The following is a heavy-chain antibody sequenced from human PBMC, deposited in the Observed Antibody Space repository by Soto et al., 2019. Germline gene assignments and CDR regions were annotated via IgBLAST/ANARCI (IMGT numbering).Heavy chain of an antibody. CDR3: ARLRSLPSTIKFGNGFDY. Sequence: ESQKISCTASGYNFNNNWIGLVRQTHGKGLEWMGRIESSDSYIDYSPSFKGHVTISSDKSIKTVYLQWSSLKASDTAMYYCARLRSLPSTIKFGNGFDYWGQGALVTVSS. D-gene: IGHD1-1*01. CDR2: IESSDSYI. CDR1: GYNFNNNW. V-gene: IGHV5-10-1*01. J-gene: IGHJ4*02.